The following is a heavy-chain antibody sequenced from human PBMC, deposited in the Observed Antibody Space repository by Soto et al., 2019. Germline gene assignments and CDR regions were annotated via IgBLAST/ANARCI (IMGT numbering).Heavy chain of an antibody. D-gene: IGHD3-3*01. CDR3: EKDGATIFEINWFDP. CDR2: ISGSGGST. V-gene: IGHV3-23*01. CDR1: GLTFCSYA. Sequence: PGGSLRLSCAASGLTFCSYAMSWVRQDTGKGLEWVSAISGSGGSTYYADSVKGRFTISRDNSKNTLYLQMNSLRAEDTAVYYCEKDGATIFEINWFDPWGQGTLVTVSS. J-gene: IGHJ5*02.